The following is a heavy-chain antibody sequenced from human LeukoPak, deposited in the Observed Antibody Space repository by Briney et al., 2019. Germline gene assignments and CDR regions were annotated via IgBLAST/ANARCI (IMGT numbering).Heavy chain of an antibody. V-gene: IGHV1-58*01. Sequence: SVKVSCKASGFTFTTSAVQWVRQASGQRLEWIGRIVVGSGNTDHAQKFQGRLTITRDISTSTAYMELSSLTSDDTAVYYCAAVPNANAWYWDDAFDIWGQGTMVTVSS. CDR1: GFTFTTSA. J-gene: IGHJ3*02. D-gene: IGHD2-8*02. CDR3: AAVPNANAWYWDDAFDI. CDR2: IVVGSGNT.